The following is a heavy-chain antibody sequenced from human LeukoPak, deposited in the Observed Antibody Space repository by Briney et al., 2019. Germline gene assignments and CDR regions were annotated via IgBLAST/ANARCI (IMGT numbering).Heavy chain of an antibody. D-gene: IGHD1-26*01. CDR3: VSQTYSGSDKYYFDY. CDR1: GFTFSSYA. J-gene: IGHJ4*02. Sequence: GGSLRLSCATSGFTFSSYAMSWVRQAPGKGLEWVSIISSGGDRTYYGDSVKGRSTVSRDNSKNTLYLQMKSLRAEDTAIYFCVSQTYSGSDKYYFDYWGQGTLVTVSS. V-gene: IGHV3-23*01. CDR2: ISSGGDRT.